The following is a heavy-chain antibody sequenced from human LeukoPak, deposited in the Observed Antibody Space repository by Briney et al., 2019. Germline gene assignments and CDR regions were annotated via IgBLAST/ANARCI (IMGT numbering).Heavy chain of an antibody. Sequence: GASVKVPCKASGYTFTDYFLHWVRRAPVQEFELMGWINPNSGATHYIQSFQGRVTMTRDTSLSIAYLQLNSLTSDDTAMYYCARAQYLTAPAGTFANSWGQGTLVTVSS. CDR1: GYTFTDYF. CDR2: INPNSGAT. D-gene: IGHD6-13*01. V-gene: IGHV1-2*02. J-gene: IGHJ4*02. CDR3: ARAQYLTAPAGTFANS.